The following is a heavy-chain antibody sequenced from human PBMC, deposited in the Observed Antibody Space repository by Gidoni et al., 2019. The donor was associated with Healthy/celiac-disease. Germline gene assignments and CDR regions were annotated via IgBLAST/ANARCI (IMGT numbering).Heavy chain of an antibody. J-gene: IGHJ6*02. CDR1: GARFRSYT. CDR3: ARPPYYGAYYHRGMDV. CDR2: IIPILGIA. D-gene: IGHD4-17*01. V-gene: IGHV1-69*02. Sequence: QVQLVQSGAEVKTPASSLNGSCKASGARFRSYTISWVRPAPGQGLECMGRIIPILGIANYAQKFQGRVTMTADKSTSTDYMELSSLRSEDTAVYYCARPPYYGAYYHRGMDVWGQGTTVTVSS.